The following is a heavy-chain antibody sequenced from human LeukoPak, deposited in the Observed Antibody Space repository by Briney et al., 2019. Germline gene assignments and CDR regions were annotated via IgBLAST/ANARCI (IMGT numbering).Heavy chain of an antibody. J-gene: IGHJ6*03. V-gene: IGHV1-2*02. D-gene: IGHD1-26*01. CDR3: ARAIYSGSYLKGYYYYMDV. CDR2: INPNSGGT. CDR1: GYTFTGYY. Sequence: ASVKVSCKASGYTFTGYYMHWVRQAPGQGLEWMGWINPNSGGTNYAQKFQGRVTMTRDTSISTAYMELSRLRSDDTAVYYCARAIYSGSYLKGYYYYMDVWGKGTTVTVSS.